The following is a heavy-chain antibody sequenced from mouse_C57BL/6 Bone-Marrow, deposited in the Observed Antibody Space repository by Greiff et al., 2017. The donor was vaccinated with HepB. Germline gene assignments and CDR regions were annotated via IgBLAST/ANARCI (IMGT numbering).Heavy chain of an antibody. CDR1: GFTFSSYG. J-gene: IGHJ2*01. D-gene: IGHD1-1*01. V-gene: IGHV5-6*01. CDR2: ISSGGSYT. Sequence: EVQLVESGGDLVKPGGSLKLSCAASGFTFSSYGMSWVRQTPDKRLEWVATISSGGSYTYYPDSVKGRFTISRDNAKNTLYLQMSSLKSEDTAMYYCARHRDYGSLDYWGQGTTLTVSS. CDR3: ARHRDYGSLDY.